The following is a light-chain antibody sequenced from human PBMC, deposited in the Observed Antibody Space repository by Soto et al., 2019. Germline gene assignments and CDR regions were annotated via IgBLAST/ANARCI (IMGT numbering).Light chain of an antibody. CDR3: ETWDSNTRWV. CDR2: LEGSGSY. Sequence: QSVLTQSSSASASLGSSVKLTCTLSSGHSSYIIAWHQQQPGKAPRYLMKLEGSGSYNKGSGVPDRFSGSSSGADRYLTISNLQFEDEADYYCETWDSNTRWVFGGGNKLTVL. J-gene: IGLJ3*02. CDR1: SGHSSYI. V-gene: IGLV4-60*02.